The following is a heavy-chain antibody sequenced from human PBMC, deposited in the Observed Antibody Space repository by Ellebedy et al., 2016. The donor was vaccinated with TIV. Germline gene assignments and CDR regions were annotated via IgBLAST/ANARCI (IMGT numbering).Heavy chain of an antibody. CDR1: GFTFSSYW. V-gene: IGHV3-74*01. CDR3: AKSRDYDILTGRLGWFDP. CDR2: INSDGSRT. Sequence: PGGSLRLSCAASGFTFSSYWMHWVRQAPGKGLVWVSRINSDGSRTSYADSVKGRFTISRDNSKNTLYLQMNSLRAEDTAVYYCAKSRDYDILTGRLGWFDPWGQGTLVTVSS. D-gene: IGHD3-9*01. J-gene: IGHJ5*02.